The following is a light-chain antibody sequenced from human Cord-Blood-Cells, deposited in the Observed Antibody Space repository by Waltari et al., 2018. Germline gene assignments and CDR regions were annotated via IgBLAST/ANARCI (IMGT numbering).Light chain of an antibody. Sequence: DIQMTQSPSSLSASVGDRVTITCRASQCISSYLNWYQQKPGKAPKLLIYAASSLQSGVPSRFSGRGSGTDFTLTISSLQPEDFATYYGQQSYSTPLPFGGGTKVEIK. CDR1: QCISSY. CDR3: QQSYSTPLP. J-gene: IGKJ4*01. CDR2: AAS. V-gene: IGKV1-39*01.